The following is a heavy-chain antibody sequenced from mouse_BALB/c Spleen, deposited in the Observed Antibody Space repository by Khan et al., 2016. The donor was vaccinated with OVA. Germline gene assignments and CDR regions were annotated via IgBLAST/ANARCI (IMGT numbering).Heavy chain of an antibody. CDR1: GYSITSGYY. J-gene: IGHJ4*01. CDR2: ISYDGRN. CDR3: AREERYYAMEY. Sequence: EVKLQESGPGLVKPSQSLSLTCSVTGYSITSGYYWNWIRQFPGNKLEWMGYISYDGRNKYNPSLKNRVSITRNTSRNQFFLKLNSVTSEDTATDYCAREERYYAMEYGGQGTSVTVSS. V-gene: IGHV3-6*02.